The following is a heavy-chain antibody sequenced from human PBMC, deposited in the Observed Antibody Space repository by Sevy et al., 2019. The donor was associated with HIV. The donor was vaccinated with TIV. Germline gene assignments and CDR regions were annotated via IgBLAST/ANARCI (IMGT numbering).Heavy chain of an antibody. Sequence: GGSLRLSCAASGFTFSSYSMNWVRQAPGKGLEWVSYISSSSTIYYADSVKGRFTISRDNAKNSLYLQMNSLRAEDTAVYYCARDVGPDIVVVPAANPSRLGWFDPWGQGTLVTVSS. CDR1: GFTFSSYS. D-gene: IGHD2-2*01. V-gene: IGHV3-48*01. CDR3: ARDVGPDIVVVPAANPSRLGWFDP. J-gene: IGHJ5*02. CDR2: ISSSSTI.